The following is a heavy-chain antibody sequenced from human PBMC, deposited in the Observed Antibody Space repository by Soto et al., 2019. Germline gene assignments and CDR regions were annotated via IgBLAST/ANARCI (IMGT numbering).Heavy chain of an antibody. J-gene: IGHJ6*02. D-gene: IGHD1-7*01. CDR3: ARGGGTTLSYYYGMDV. CDR1: GDSVSSNSAA. CDR2: TYYRSKWYN. V-gene: IGHV6-1*01. Sequence: KQSQTLSLTCAISGDSVSSNSAAWNWIRQSPSRGLEWLGRTYYRSKWYNDYAVSVKSRITINPDTSKNQFSLQLNSVTPEDTAVYYCARGGGTTLSYYYGMDVWGQGTTVTVSS.